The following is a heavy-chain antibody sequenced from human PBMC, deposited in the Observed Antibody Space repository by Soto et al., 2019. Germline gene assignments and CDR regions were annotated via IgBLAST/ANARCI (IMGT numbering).Heavy chain of an antibody. CDR1: GFTFSSYG. D-gene: IGHD6-13*01. CDR2: ISYDGSNK. CDR3: AKDRISSNWYSYYGMDV. V-gene: IGHV3-30*18. J-gene: IGHJ6*02. Sequence: PGGSLRLSCAASGFTFSSYGMHWVRQAPGKGLEWVAVISYDGSNKYYADSVKGRFTISRDNSKNTLYLQMNSLRAEDTAVYYCAKDRISSNWYSYYGMDVWGQGTTVTISS.